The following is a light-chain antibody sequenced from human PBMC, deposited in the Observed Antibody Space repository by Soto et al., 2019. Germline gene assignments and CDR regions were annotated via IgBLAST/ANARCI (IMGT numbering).Light chain of an antibody. V-gene: IGKV3-15*01. J-gene: IGKJ5*01. CDR3: QQYNDWPRT. Sequence: EIVMTQSPATLSVSPGERVTLSCRASQSFSSNLAWYQHKPGQAPRLLSYGASTTATDVPPRFSGSGSGTEFTLSISNLQSEDFAVYYCQQYNDWPRTFVQGTRLDIK. CDR2: GAS. CDR1: QSFSSN.